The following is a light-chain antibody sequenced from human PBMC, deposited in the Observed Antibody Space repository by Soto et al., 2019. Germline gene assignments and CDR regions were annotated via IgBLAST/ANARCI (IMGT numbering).Light chain of an antibody. CDR1: QGISSY. CDR2: AAS. CDR3: HHINSYPLT. J-gene: IGKJ4*01. V-gene: IGKV1-9*01. Sequence: DIQLTQSPSLLSASVGDRVTITCRASQGISSYLAWYQQKSGKGPKLLIYAASTLQSGVPLRFSGSGSGTEFTLTISSLQPEDFATYYCHHINSYPLTFGGGTKVEIK.